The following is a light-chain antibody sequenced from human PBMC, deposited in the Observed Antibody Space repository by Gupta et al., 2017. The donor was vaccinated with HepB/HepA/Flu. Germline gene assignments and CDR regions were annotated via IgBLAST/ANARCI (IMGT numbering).Light chain of an antibody. CDR1: SGHSSYA. Sequence: QLVLTQPPSASASLGASVKLTCTPSSGHSSYAIAWHQQQPEKGPRYLMKLNSDGSHSKGDGIPDRFSGSSSGAERYLTISSLQSEDEADYYCQTWGTGGVFGGGTKLTVL. V-gene: IGLV4-69*01. J-gene: IGLJ2*01. CDR3: QTWGTGGV. CDR2: LNSDGSH.